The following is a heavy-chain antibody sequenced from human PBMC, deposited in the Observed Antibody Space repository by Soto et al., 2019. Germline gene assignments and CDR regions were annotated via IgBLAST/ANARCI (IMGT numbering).Heavy chain of an antibody. CDR3: AKDGASGSYPPYYYFGMDV. CDR1: GFTFSSYA. J-gene: IGHJ6*02. D-gene: IGHD1-26*01. V-gene: IGHV3-23*01. CDR2: ISGSGGNA. Sequence: GGSLRLSCAASGFTFSSYAMSWVRQAPGKGLEWVSTISGSGGNAHYADSVKGRFSISRDNSKNTLRLQMNSLRADDTAVYYCAKDGASGSYPPYYYFGMDVWGQGTTVTVSS.